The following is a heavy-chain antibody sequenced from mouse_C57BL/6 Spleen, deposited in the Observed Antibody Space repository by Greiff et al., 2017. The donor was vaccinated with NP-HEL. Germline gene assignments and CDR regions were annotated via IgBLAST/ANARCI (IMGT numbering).Heavy chain of an antibody. V-gene: IGHV1-69*01. Sequence: QVQLQQPGAELVMPGASVKLSCKASGYTFTSYWMHWVKQRPGQGLEWIGEIDPSDSYTNYNQKFKGKSTLTVDKSSSTAYMQRSSLTSEDSAVYYCARRRGGLYYGNYDAMDYWGQGTSVTVSS. CDR2: IDPSDSYT. CDR3: ARRRGGLYYGNYDAMDY. D-gene: IGHD2-1*01. CDR1: GYTFTSYW. J-gene: IGHJ4*01.